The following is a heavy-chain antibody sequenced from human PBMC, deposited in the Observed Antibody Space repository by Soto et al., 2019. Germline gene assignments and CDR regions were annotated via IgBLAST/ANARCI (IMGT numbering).Heavy chain of an antibody. J-gene: IGHJ4*02. V-gene: IGHV3-48*01. D-gene: IGHD3-16*02. CDR3: ARSSGLRLGELSPYFDY. CDR1: GFTFSSYS. CDR2: ISSSSSTI. Sequence: GGSLRLSCAASGFTFSSYSMNWVRQAPGKGLEWVSYISSSSSTIYYADSVKGRFTISRDNAKNTLYLQMNSLRAEDTAVYYCARSSGLRLGELSPYFDYWGQGTLVTVSS.